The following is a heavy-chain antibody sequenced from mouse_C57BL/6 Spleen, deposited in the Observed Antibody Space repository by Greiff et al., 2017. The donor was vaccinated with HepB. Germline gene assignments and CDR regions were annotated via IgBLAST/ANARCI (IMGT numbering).Heavy chain of an antibody. D-gene: IGHD1-1*01. Sequence: QVQLKQPGAELVMPGASVKLSCKASGYTFTSYWMHWVKQRPGQGLEWIGEIDPSDSYTNYNQKFKGKSTLTVDKSSSTAYMQLSSLTSEDSAVYYCARGITTVVAKSYWYFDVWGTGTTVTVSS. CDR1: GYTFTSYW. CDR3: ARGITTVVAKSYWYFDV. J-gene: IGHJ1*03. V-gene: IGHV1-69*01. CDR2: IDPSDSYT.